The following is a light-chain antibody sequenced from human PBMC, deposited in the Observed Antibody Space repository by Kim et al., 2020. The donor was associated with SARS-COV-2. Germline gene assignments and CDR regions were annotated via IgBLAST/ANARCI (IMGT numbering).Light chain of an antibody. CDR2: DVT. V-gene: IGLV2-14*03. Sequence: QSALTQPASVSGSPGQSITMTCSDVGGYNYVSWYRQHPGKGPKLIIYDVTNRPSGVSSRFSGSKSGNTASLTISGLQPEDEAHYYCSSYATITSLALVFGPGTKVTVL. J-gene: IGLJ1*01. CDR3: SSYATITSLALV. CDR1: DVGGYNY.